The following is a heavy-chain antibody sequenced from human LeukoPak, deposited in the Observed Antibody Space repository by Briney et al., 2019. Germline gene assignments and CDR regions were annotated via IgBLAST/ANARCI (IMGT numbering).Heavy chain of an antibody. V-gene: IGHV3-48*02. CDR2: ISSSSSTI. Sequence: PGGSLRLSCAASGFTFSSYSMNWVRQAPGKGLEWVSYISSSSSTIYYADSVKGRFTISRDNAKNSLYLQMNSLRDEDTAVYYWAGGPWCDCYSLDFWGQGTLVTVSS. CDR3: AGGPWCDCYSLDF. D-gene: IGHD2-21*02. J-gene: IGHJ4*02. CDR1: GFTFSSYS.